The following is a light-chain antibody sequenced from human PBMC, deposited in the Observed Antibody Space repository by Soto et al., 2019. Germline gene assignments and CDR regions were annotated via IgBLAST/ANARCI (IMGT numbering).Light chain of an antibody. V-gene: IGKV2-28*01. CDR3: MQSLQTPLT. Sequence: DIVMTQSPLSLPVTPGEPASISCRSSQSLLHYNGYNYLDWYLQKPGQSPQLLIYLNSNRASGVPDRFSGSGSGTDFTLKISRVEADDVGVYYCMQSLQTPLTFGQGTKVEIK. CDR2: LNS. J-gene: IGKJ1*01. CDR1: QSLLHYNGYNY.